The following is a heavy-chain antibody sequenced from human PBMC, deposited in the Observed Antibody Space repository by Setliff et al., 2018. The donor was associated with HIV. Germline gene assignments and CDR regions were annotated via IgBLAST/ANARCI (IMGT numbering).Heavy chain of an antibody. D-gene: IGHD3-10*01. Sequence: KPSETLSLTCAVYGGSFSGYYWSWIRQPPGKGLEWIGEINDNGSTNYNPSLKSRVTISVDTSKNQFSLKLSSVTAADTAVYYCARVRGRYYCHYAMDVWGQGTTVTVSS. J-gene: IGHJ6*02. V-gene: IGHV4-34*01. CDR3: ARVRGRYYCHYAMDV. CDR1: GGSFSGYY. CDR2: INDNGST.